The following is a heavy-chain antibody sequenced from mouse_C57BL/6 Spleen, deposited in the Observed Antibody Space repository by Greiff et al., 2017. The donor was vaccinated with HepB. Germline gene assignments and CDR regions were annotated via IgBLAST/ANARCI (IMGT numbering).Heavy chain of an antibody. J-gene: IGHJ1*03. Sequence: QVQLQQPGAELVRPGSSVKLSCKASGYTFTSYWMHWVKQRPIQGLEWIGNIDPSDSETHYNQKFKDKATLTVDKSSSTAYMQLSSLTSEDSAVYYCARDTTVVAPWNFDVWGTGTTVTVSS. CDR1: GYTFTSYW. CDR2: IDPSDSET. V-gene: IGHV1-52*01. CDR3: ARDTTVVAPWNFDV. D-gene: IGHD1-1*01.